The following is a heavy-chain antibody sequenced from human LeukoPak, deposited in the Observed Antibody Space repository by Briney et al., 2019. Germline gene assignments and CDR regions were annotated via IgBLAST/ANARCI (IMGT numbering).Heavy chain of an antibody. V-gene: IGHV2-5*02. J-gene: IGHJ4*02. Sequence: SCPTLLQPTQALTLTFTFSGFSLSTRGVGVGWIRQPPVKDLEWLALIYWDDDKRYSPSLKSRLTITKDASKNHVVLTMTNMDPVDTATYYCAHADIAATTSPSQDYFDYWGQGTLVTVSS. D-gene: IGHD6-13*01. CDR2: IYWDDDK. CDR1: GFSLSTRGVG. CDR3: AHADIAATTSPSQDYFDY.